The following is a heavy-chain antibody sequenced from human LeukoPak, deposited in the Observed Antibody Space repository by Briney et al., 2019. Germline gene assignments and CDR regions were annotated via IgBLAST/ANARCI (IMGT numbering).Heavy chain of an antibody. CDR2: INHSGST. CDR1: GGSFSGYY. J-gene: IGHJ4*02. V-gene: IGHV4-34*01. Sequence: SETLSLTCAVYGGSFSGYYWSWIRQPPGKGLEWIGEINHSGSTNYNPSLKSRVTISLDTSKNQFSLKLTSVTAADTAVYYRARGLDCSGGSCYRYYFDYWGQGTLVTVSS. D-gene: IGHD2-15*01. CDR3: ARGLDCSGGSCYRYYFDY.